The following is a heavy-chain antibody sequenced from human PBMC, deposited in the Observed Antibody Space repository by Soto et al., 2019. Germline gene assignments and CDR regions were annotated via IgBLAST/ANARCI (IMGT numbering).Heavy chain of an antibody. J-gene: IGHJ5*02. Sequence: QITLKESGPTLVKPTQTLTLTCTFSGFSLSTSGVGVGWIRQPPGKDLEWLALIYWDDDKRYSPSLKSRLTITKDTSKNQVVLTMTNMDPVDTATYYCALDRGSGYWFAPWGQGTLVTVSS. D-gene: IGHD2-15*01. CDR1: GFSLSTSGVG. CDR2: IYWDDDK. CDR3: ALDRGSGYWFAP. V-gene: IGHV2-5*02.